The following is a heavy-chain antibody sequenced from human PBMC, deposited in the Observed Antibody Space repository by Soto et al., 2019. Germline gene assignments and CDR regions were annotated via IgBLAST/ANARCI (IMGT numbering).Heavy chain of an antibody. V-gene: IGHV3-23*01. CDR2: ISGSGGST. CDR3: AKRATGTYFDY. D-gene: IGHD1-1*01. J-gene: IGHJ4*02. Sequence: EVQLLESGGGLVQPGGSLRLSCAASGFTFSNYAMNWVRQAPGKGLEWVSVISGSGGSTYYADSVKGRFTISRDNSKNPLYLQMNSLRDEDTAVYYCAKRATGTYFDYWGQGNLVTVSS. CDR1: GFTFSNYA.